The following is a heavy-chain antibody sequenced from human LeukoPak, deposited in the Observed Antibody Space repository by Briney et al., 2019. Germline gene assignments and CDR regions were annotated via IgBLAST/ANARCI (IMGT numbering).Heavy chain of an antibody. J-gene: IGHJ3*01. CDR1: GGPIRSHY. D-gene: IGHD3-10*01. CDR3: ARWGEHSTLPVYAFDL. Sequence: PSETLSLTCTFSGGPIRSHYWNWVRQPPGKGLEWIGFGHYSGSTMYNPSLNSRVALSVDTSKNHFSLKLNSVTAADTAVYYCARWGEHSTLPVYAFDLWGQGTMVTASS. CDR2: GHYSGST. V-gene: IGHV4-59*11.